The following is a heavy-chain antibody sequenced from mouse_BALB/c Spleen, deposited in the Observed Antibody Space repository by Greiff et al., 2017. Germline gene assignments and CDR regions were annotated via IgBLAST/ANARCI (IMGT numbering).Heavy chain of an antibody. CDR3: AGGSPWFAY. J-gene: IGHJ3*01. CDR1: GFTFSDYG. V-gene: IGHV5-15*02. Sequence: EVKLMESGGGLVQPGGSRKLSCAASGFTFSDYGMAWVRQAPGKGPEWVAFISNLAYSIYYADTVTGRFTISSEKAKNTLYREMSSLRSEDTAMYYCAGGSPWFAYWGQGTLVTVSA. CDR2: ISNLAYSI.